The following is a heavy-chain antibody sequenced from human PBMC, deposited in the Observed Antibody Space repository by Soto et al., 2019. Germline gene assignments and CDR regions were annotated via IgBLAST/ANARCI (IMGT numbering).Heavy chain of an antibody. CDR2: IYSGGST. J-gene: IGHJ4*02. D-gene: IGHD3-22*01. CDR1: GVTVSRSY. V-gene: IGHV3-53*01. Sequence: GGSLRLSCAASGVTVSRSYMSWVRQAPGKGLEWVSVIYSGGSTNYADSVKGRFTISRDNSKNTLYLQMNSLRVEYTAVYYCARDTYYYDSSGQPYWGQGTLVTVSS. CDR3: ARDTYYYDSSGQPY.